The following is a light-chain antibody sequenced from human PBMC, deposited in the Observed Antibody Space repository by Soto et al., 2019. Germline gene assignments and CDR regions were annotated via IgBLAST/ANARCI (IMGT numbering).Light chain of an antibody. CDR1: RSNIGYND. Sequence: QSVLTQPPSVSAAPGQTVTISCSGSRSNIGYNDVSWYQHLPGTAPKLLIYQNDKRPSGIPDRFSGSKSGTSATLGITGLPAGDEADYCCGSWDNNLSAWVFGGGTKLTVL. J-gene: IGLJ3*02. CDR2: QND. V-gene: IGLV1-51*02. CDR3: GSWDNNLSAWV.